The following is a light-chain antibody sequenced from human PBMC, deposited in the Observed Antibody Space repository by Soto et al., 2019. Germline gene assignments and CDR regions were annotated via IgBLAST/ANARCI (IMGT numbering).Light chain of an antibody. CDR2: EVS. V-gene: IGLV2-23*02. J-gene: IGLJ3*02. CDR1: SRDVGTYNL. CDR3: CSYAGSSTWV. Sequence: QSALTQPASVSGSPGQSITISCTGTSRDVGTYNLVSWYQQSPGKAPKLMIYEVSKRPSGVSNRFSGSKSGNTASLTISGLQAEDEADYYCCSYAGSSTWVFGGGTKLTVL.